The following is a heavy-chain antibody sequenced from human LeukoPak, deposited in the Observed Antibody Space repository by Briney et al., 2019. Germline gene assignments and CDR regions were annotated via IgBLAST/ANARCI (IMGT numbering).Heavy chain of an antibody. Sequence: GGSLRLSCAAYGFTFDDYAMHWVRQAPGKGLEWVSGISWNSGSIGYADSVKGRFTISRDNAKNSLYLQMNSLRAEDTALYYCAKDYQHSSGSYYFDYWGQGTLVTVSS. CDR2: ISWNSGSI. V-gene: IGHV3-9*01. CDR3: AKDYQHSSGSYYFDY. CDR1: GFTFDDYA. D-gene: IGHD6-19*01. J-gene: IGHJ4*02.